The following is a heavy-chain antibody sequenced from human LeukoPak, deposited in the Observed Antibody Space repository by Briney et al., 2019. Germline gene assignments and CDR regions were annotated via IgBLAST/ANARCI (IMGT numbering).Heavy chain of an antibody. D-gene: IGHD2-2*01. Sequence: SSETLSLTCTVSGGSISSYYWSWIRQPPGKGLEWIGYIYYSGSTNYNPSLKSRVTISVDTSKNQFSLKLSSVTAADTAVYYCARQRGLGVPAIDYWGQGTLVTVSS. V-gene: IGHV4-59*08. J-gene: IGHJ4*02. CDR1: GGSISSYY. CDR3: ARQRGLGVPAIDY. CDR2: IYYSGST.